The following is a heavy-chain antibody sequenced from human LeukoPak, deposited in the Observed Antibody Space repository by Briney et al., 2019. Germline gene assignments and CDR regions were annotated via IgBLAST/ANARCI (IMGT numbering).Heavy chain of an antibody. V-gene: IGHV3-53*01. D-gene: IGHD6-19*01. Sequence: GGSLRLSCAASGLTFSSNYMTWVRQAPGKGLEWVSVIYSSGITYYADSVKGRFTISRDNSKNTLYLQMNSLRAEDTAVDYCARERDYSGWQFDYWGQGTLVTVSS. CDR3: ARERDYSGWQFDY. J-gene: IGHJ4*02. CDR1: GLTFSSNY. CDR2: IYSSGIT.